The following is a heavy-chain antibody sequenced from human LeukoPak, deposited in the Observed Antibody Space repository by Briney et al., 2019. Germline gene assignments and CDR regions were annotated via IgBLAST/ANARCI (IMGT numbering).Heavy chain of an antibody. CDR3: ARRTNVGDSSGYYYYDYFDY. V-gene: IGHV4-39*01. CDR1: GGSISSSSYY. Sequence: SETLSLTCTVSGGSISSSSYYWGWIRQPPGKGLEWIGSIYYSGSTYYNPSLKSRVTISVDTSKNQFSLKLSSVTAADTAVYYCARRTNVGDSSGYYYYDYFDYWGQGTLVTVSS. D-gene: IGHD3-22*01. J-gene: IGHJ4*02. CDR2: IYYSGST.